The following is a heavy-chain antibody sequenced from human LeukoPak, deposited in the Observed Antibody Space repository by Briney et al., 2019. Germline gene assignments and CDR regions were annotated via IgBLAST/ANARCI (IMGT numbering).Heavy chain of an antibody. CDR1: AFKFGSYA. CDR3: AKDWGATLYHLDY. J-gene: IGHJ4*02. CDR2: IWYDGSNK. V-gene: IGHV3-33*06. Sequence: GRSLRLSCEASAFKFGSYAMHWVRQAPGKGLEWVAVIWYDGSNKHYADSVKGRFTISRDNSKNTLCLQMNSMRAEDTAVYYCAKDWGATLYHLDYWGQGTLVTASS. D-gene: IGHD1-26*01.